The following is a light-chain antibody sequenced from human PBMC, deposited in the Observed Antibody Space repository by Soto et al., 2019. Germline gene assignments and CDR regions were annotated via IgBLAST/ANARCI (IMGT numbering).Light chain of an antibody. CDR1: QSVSNNY. CDR2: GAS. CDR3: QQYGSSPGT. J-gene: IGKJ1*01. V-gene: IGKV3-20*01. Sequence: EIVLTRSPGTLSLSPGERATLSCSASQSVSNNYLAWYQQKPGQAPRRLIYGASSRATGIPDRFSGSGSGTDFTLTISSLEPEDFAVYYCQQYGSSPGTFGQGTKVDIK.